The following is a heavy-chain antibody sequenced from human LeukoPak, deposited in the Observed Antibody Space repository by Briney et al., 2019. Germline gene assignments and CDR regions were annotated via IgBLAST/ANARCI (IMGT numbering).Heavy chain of an antibody. CDR2: INNDGSGT. Sequence: LSGGSLRLSCAASGFTFSNYWVHWVRQAPGKGLVWVSHINNDGSGTSYADSVKGRFTISRDNAKNTLYLQMNSLRAEDTAVYYCATRAVAAPYWGQGTLVTVSS. D-gene: IGHD6-19*01. CDR3: ATRAVAAPY. V-gene: IGHV3-74*01. CDR1: GFTFSNYW. J-gene: IGHJ4*02.